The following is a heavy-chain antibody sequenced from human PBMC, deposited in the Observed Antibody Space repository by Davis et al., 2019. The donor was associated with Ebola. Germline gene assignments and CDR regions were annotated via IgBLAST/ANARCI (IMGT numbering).Heavy chain of an antibody. D-gene: IGHD3-3*01. J-gene: IGHJ5*02. CDR1: GGSISTYF. CDR2: IYYSGST. Sequence: SETLSLTCTLSGGSISTYFWSWIRQPPGKGLEWIGYIYYSGSTYYNPSLKSRVTISVDTSKNQFSLKLSSVTAADTAVYYCARVGYDFWSGYYTGNWFDPWGQGTLVTVSS. CDR3: ARVGYDFWSGYYTGNWFDP. V-gene: IGHV4-59*01.